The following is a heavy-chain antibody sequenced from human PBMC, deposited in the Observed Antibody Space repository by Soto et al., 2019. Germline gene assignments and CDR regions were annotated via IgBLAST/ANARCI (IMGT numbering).Heavy chain of an antibody. D-gene: IGHD5-18*01. CDR1: GFTFSSYA. V-gene: IGHV3-30-3*01. CDR2: ISYDGSNK. CDR3: ARAGGSVDTATVTVYYYYGMDV. J-gene: IGHJ6*02. Sequence: QVQLVESGGGVVQPGRSLRLSCAASGFTFSSYAMHWVRQAPGKGLEWVAVISYDGSNKYYADSVKGRFTISRDHSKNHLYRQNNHLRAEDTAMCYCARAGGSVDTATVTVYYYYGMDVWGQGTTVTVSS.